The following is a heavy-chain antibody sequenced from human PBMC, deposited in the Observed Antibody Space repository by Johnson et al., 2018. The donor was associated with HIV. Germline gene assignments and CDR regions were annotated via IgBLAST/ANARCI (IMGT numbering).Heavy chain of an antibody. D-gene: IGHD6-6*01. CDR3: ARDSSNSFRFEMYAFDI. V-gene: IGHV3-30*19. CDR1: GFTFTSYG. J-gene: IGHJ3*02. CDR2: MSYDGINK. Sequence: QVQLVESGGGVVQPGGSLRLSCAASGFTFTSYGMHWLRQAPGKGLEWVAVMSYDGINKYYADSVKGRFTISRDNSKNTLYLQMNSLRPEDTAVYYCARDSSNSFRFEMYAFDIWGQGTMVTVSS.